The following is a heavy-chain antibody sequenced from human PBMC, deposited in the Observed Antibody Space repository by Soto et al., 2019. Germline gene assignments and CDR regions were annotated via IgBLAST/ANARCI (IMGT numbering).Heavy chain of an antibody. CDR1: GGSITSGGYY. CDR3: ARKQAGYFYGIDY. Sequence: QVQLQESGPGLVKTSQTLSLTCTVSGGSITSGGYYWSWIRQHPGKGLEWLGYIYDSGSTFYNPSLKSRITLSVDTSKNQFSLKLSSVTVADTAVYFCARKQAGYFYGIDYWGQGTLVTVSS. J-gene: IGHJ4*02. CDR2: IYDSGST. V-gene: IGHV4-31*03. D-gene: IGHD3-10*01.